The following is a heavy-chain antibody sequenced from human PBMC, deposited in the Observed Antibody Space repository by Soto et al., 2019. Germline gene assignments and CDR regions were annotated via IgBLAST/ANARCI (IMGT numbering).Heavy chain of an antibody. D-gene: IGHD3-10*02. CDR3: LMRYYVTSLHSDS. J-gene: IGHJ4*02. CDR2: ITDKTNTYAT. Sequence: EVQLVESGGGLVQPGGSLKLSCAASGFTFSGSALHWVRQTSGKGLEWVGRITDKTNTYATAYAASVKGRFTISRDDSKNTAYLQMNSLKTEDTAVYYCLMRYYVTSLHSDSWGQGTLVTVSS. V-gene: IGHV3-73*02. CDR1: GFTFSGSA.